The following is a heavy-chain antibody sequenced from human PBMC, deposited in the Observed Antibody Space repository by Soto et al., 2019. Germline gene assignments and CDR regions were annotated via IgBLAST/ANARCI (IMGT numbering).Heavy chain of an antibody. CDR3: ARDLSELSVDTARLELRYYYYYGMDV. V-gene: IGHV1-46*01. D-gene: IGHD5-18*01. J-gene: IGHJ6*02. Sequence: GASVKVSCKASGYTFTSYYMHWVRQAPGQGLEWMGIINPSGGSTSYAQKFQGRVTMTRDTSTSTVYMELSSLRSEDTAVYYCARDLSELSVDTARLELRYYYYYGMDVWGQGTTVTVSS. CDR2: INPSGGST. CDR1: GYTFTSYY.